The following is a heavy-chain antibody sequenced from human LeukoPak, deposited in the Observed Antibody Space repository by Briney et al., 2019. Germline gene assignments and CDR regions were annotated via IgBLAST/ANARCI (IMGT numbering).Heavy chain of an antibody. J-gene: IGHJ4*02. CDR1: GLTFSSYW. CDR3: ARDGIQLWPPPED. D-gene: IGHD5-18*01. Sequence: PGGSLRLSCAASGLTFSSYWMSWVRRAPGKGLEWVSSISSSSSYIYYADSVKGRFTISRDNAKNSLYLQMNSLRAEDTAVYYCARDGIQLWPPPEDWGQGTLVTVSS. V-gene: IGHV3-21*01. CDR2: ISSSSSYI.